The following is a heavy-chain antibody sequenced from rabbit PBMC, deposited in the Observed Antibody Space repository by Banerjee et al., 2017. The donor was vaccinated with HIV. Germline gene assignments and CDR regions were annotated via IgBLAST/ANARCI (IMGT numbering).Heavy chain of an antibody. CDR3: ARDGTGDSPDFDL. V-gene: IGHV1S40*01. CDR2: IYGGSSGST. CDR1: GFSFSSSYY. D-gene: IGHD7-1*01. J-gene: IGHJ4*01. Sequence: QSLEESGGDLVKPEGSLTLTCTASGFSFSSSYYMCWVRQAPGKGLEWIACIYGGSSGSTYYASWAKGRFTISKTSSTTVTLQMTSLTAADTATYFCARDGTGDSPDFDLWGPGTLVTVS.